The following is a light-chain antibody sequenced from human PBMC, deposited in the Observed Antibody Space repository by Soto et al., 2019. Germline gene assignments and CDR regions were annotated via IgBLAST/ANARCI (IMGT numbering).Light chain of an antibody. CDR3: SSDGGVSAPVL. CDR2: DVS. V-gene: IGLV2-14*03. CDR1: SSDIGAYDY. Sequence: QSALTQPASVSGSPGQSITISCTGTSSDIGAYDYVSWYQHRPGKAPKLMIYDVSHRPSGISNRFSGSKSGNTASLTVSGLQAEDEADYYCSSDGGVSAPVLFGGGTKLTVL. J-gene: IGLJ3*02.